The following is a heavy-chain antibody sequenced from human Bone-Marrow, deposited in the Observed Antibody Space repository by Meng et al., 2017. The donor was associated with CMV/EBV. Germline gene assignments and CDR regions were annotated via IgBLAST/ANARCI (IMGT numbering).Heavy chain of an antibody. CDR3: ARWVLGFNNWFDP. CDR1: GYTFTGYY. J-gene: IGHJ5*02. V-gene: IGHV1-8*02. CDR2: MNPNSGNT. Sequence: ASVKVSCKASGYTFTGYYMHWVRQATGQGLEWMGWMNPNSGNTGYAQKFQGRVTMTRNTSISTAYMELTSLRSEDTAVYYCARWVLGFNNWFDPWGQGTLVTVSS. D-gene: IGHD1-1*01.